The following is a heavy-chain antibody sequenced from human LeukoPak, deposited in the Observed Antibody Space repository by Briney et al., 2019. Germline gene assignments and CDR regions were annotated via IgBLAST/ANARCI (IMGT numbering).Heavy chain of an antibody. D-gene: IGHD5-24*01. CDR1: GFTFSNSL. CDR2: IDTDGSTT. J-gene: IGHJ4*02. CDR3: AKDRDGYNY. Sequence: GGSLRLYCAASGFTFSNSLMHWVRQVPGKGLVWVARIDTDGSTTHYADSVKGRFTISRDNAKNTLYLQMNSLRAEDTAVYYCAKDRDGYNYWGQGTLVTVSS. V-gene: IGHV3-74*01.